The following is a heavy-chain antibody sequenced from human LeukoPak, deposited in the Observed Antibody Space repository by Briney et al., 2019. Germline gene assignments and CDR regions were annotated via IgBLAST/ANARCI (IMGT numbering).Heavy chain of an antibody. CDR1: GFTVSSNY. CDR2: IYSGGTT. J-gene: IGHJ4*02. Sequence: GGSLRLSCAASGFTVSSNYMSWVRQAPGKGLERVSIIYSGGTTYHADSVRGRFTISRDNSKNTLYLQMGSLRAEDLAVYYCARDFGLTGKVDYWGQGTLVTVSS. D-gene: IGHD1-20*01. CDR3: ARDFGLTGKVDY. V-gene: IGHV3-66*01.